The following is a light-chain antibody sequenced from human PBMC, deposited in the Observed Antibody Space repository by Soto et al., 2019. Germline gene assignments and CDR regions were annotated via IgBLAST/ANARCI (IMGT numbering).Light chain of an antibody. Sequence: EIVLTQSPGTLSLSPGERATLSCRAVQSVSSNLAWYQQKPGQAPRLLIYGASTRATGIPARFSGSGSGTDFTLTISSLEPEDFAVYYCQQRSNWPPPFTFGQGTRLEIK. CDR1: QSVSSN. J-gene: IGKJ5*01. V-gene: IGKV3-11*01. CDR3: QQRSNWPPPFT. CDR2: GAS.